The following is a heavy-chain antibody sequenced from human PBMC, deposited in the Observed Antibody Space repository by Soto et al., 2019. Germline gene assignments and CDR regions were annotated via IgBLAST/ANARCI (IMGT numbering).Heavy chain of an antibody. J-gene: IGHJ6*02. Sequence: GASVKVSCEACGYSFTSYGISWVRQAPGQGLEWMGCINPDNGKTNYAQKFQGRVTMTEDTSTDTAYMKLSSLRSEDTAVYYCATDITIFGVVHYGMDVWGQGTTVTVSS. CDR2: INPDNGKT. CDR1: GYSFTSYG. CDR3: ATDITIFGVVHYGMDV. V-gene: IGHV1-18*01. D-gene: IGHD3-3*01.